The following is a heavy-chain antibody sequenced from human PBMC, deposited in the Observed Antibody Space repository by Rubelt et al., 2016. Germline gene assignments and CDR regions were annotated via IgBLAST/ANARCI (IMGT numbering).Heavy chain of an antibody. D-gene: IGHD6-19*01. CDR2: ISSSSSYI. CDR1: GFTFSSYS. V-gene: IGHV3-21*01. Sequence: GFTFSSYSMNWVRQAPGKGLEWVSSISSSSSYIYYADSVKGRYTISRDNAKNSLYLQMNSLRAEDTAVYYCARAPGVGVAGTDDWGQGTLVTVSS. J-gene: IGHJ4*02. CDR3: ARAPGVGVAGTDD.